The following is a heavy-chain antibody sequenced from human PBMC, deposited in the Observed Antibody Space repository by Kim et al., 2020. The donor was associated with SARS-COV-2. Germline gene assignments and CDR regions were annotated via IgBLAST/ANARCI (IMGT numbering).Heavy chain of an antibody. J-gene: IGHJ4*02. CDR1: GFTFSNYW. CDR3: VRGGFLY. Sequence: GGSLRLSCAASGFTFSNYWMNWVRQAPGKGLEWVATIKQDGSEKYYVDSVKGRFTISRDNAKNSLYLQMSSLRAEDTAVYYCVRGGFLYWGQGTLVTVSS. V-gene: IGHV3-7*01. CDR2: IKQDGSEK.